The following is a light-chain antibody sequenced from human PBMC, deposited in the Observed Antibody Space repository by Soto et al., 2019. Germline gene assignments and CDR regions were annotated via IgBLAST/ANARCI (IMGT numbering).Light chain of an antibody. CDR2: DDR. CDR3: QVWDSTSDHYV. Sequence: ALTQPPSVAVAPGQTASISCGGNNIGSRSVHWYQQKPRQAPVLVVYDDRDRPSGIPERFAGSDSGNTATLTISRVEAGDEADYYCQVWDSTSDHYVFGTGTKVTVL. V-gene: IGLV3-21*02. J-gene: IGLJ1*01. CDR1: NIGSRS.